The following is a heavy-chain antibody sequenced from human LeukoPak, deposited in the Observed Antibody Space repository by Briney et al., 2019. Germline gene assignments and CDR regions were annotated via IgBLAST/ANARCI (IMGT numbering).Heavy chain of an antibody. CDR3: ARERDGYNYVELWCFDL. D-gene: IGHD5-24*01. J-gene: IGHJ2*01. CDR2: TYYRSKWYT. CDR1: GDSVSSNSAA. Sequence: SQTLSLICAISGDSVSSNSAAWNWIRQSPSRGLEWLGRTYYRSKWYTDYAVTVKSRITINPDTSKNQFSLQLNSVTPEDTAVYYCARERDGYNYVELWCFDLWGRGTLVTVSS. V-gene: IGHV6-1*01.